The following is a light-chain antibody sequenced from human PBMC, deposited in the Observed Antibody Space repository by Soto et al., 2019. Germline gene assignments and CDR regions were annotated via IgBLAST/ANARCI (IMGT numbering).Light chain of an antibody. V-gene: IGKV3-20*01. J-gene: IGKJ1*01. Sequence: EVVLTQSPGTLSLSPGDRATLSCGASQSVSSNYLAWCQQKPGQAPRLLIYGASSRATGIPDRFSGSGSGTDFTLTISRLEPEDFALNYCQQYGSSPWTFGQGTKVEIK. CDR1: QSVSSNY. CDR3: QQYGSSPWT. CDR2: GAS.